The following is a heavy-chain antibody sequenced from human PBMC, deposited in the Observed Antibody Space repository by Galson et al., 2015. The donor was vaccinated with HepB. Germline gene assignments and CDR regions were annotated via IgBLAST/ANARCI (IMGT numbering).Heavy chain of an antibody. Sequence: SLRLSCAASGFTFSSYGMHWVRQAPGKGLEWVAVIWYDGSNKYYADSVKGRFTISRDNSKNTLYLQMNSLRAEDTAVYYCARGIAAAGTPPRGAFDIWGQGTMVTVSS. CDR3: ARGIAAAGTPPRGAFDI. V-gene: IGHV3-33*01. CDR1: GFTFSSYG. CDR2: IWYDGSNK. D-gene: IGHD6-13*01. J-gene: IGHJ3*02.